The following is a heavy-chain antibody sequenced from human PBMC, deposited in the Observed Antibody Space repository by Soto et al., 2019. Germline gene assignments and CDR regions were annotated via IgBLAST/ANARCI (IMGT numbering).Heavy chain of an antibody. CDR3: AKDQEYYDFWSGYYIPKYYFDY. D-gene: IGHD3-3*01. Sequence: GGSLRLSCAASGFTFSSYAMSWVRQAPGKGLEWVSAISGSGGSTYYADSVKGRFTISRDNSKNTLYLQMNSLRAEDTDVYYCAKDQEYYDFWSGYYIPKYYFDYWGQGTLVTVSS. CDR2: ISGSGGST. J-gene: IGHJ4*02. CDR1: GFTFSSYA. V-gene: IGHV3-23*01.